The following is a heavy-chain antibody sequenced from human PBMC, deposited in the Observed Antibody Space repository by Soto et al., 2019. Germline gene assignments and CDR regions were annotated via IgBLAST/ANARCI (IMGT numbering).Heavy chain of an antibody. J-gene: IGHJ5*02. Sequence: QVQLVQSGAEVKKPGSSVKVSCKASGGTFSSYAISWVRQAPGQGLEWMGGIIPIFGTANYAQKFQGRVTITADESRSTAYMELSSLRAEDRAVYYCAEDGCSSTSACNGGRWFDPWGQGTLVTVSS. V-gene: IGHV1-69*01. D-gene: IGHD2-2*01. CDR2: IIPIFGTA. CDR1: GGTFSSYA. CDR3: AEDGCSSTSACNGGRWFDP.